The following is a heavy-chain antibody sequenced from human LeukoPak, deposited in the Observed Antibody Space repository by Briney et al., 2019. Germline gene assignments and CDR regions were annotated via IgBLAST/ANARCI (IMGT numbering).Heavy chain of an antibody. J-gene: IGHJ4*02. CDR1: GIYW. CDR3: VSFYETY. D-gene: IGHD2/OR15-2a*01. CDR2: INSDGSWT. V-gene: IGHV3-74*01. Sequence: GGSLRLSCAASGIYWMHWVRQAPGKGLVWVSHINSDGSWTSCADSVKGRFTISKDNAKNTVYLQMNSLRAEDTAVYYCVSFYETYWGRGTLVTVSS.